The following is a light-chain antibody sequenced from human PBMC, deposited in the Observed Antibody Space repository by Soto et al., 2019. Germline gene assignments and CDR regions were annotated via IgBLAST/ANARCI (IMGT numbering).Light chain of an antibody. J-gene: IGLJ2*01. V-gene: IGLV1-40*01. CDR2: TNN. CDR3: QSYDSSLSALV. CDR1: SSNIGAGYD. Sequence: QAVVTQPPSVSGAPGQRVTISCTGSSSNIGAGYDVHWYQHLPGTAPKLLIYTNNVRPSGVPDRFSGSKSDTSASLAVTGLQAEDEGDYYCQSYDSSLSALVFGGGTKVTVL.